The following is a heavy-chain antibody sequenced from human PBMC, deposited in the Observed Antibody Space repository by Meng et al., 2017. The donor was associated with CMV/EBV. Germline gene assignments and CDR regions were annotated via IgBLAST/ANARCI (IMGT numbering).Heavy chain of an antibody. D-gene: IGHD3-3*01. CDR1: GFTFSSYA. Sequence: GGSLRLSCAASGFTFSSYAMSWVRQAPGKGLEWVSAISGSGGSTYYADSVKGRFTISRDNSKNTLYLQMNSLRAEDTAVYYCAKVLWSGYDCGMDVWGQGTTVTVSS. V-gene: IGHV3-23*01. J-gene: IGHJ6*02. CDR2: ISGSGGST. CDR3: AKVLWSGYDCGMDV.